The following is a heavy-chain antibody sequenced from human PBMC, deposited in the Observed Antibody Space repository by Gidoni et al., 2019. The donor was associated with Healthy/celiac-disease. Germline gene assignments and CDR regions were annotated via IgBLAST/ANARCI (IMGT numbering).Heavy chain of an antibody. D-gene: IGHD3-3*01. J-gene: IGHJ6*02. Sequence: EVQLLESGGGLVQPGGSLSLSCAASGLTFRSYAMSWVRQAPGKGLEWVSAISGSGGSTYYADSVKGRFTISRDNSKNTLYLQMNSLRAEDTAVYYCAKEPSITIFGVVLGQDGMDVWGQGTTVTVSS. V-gene: IGHV3-23*01. CDR3: AKEPSITIFGVVLGQDGMDV. CDR2: ISGSGGST. CDR1: GLTFRSYA.